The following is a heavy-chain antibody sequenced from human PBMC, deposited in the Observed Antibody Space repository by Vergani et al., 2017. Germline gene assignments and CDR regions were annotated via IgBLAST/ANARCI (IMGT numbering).Heavy chain of an antibody. V-gene: IGHV3-23*04. CDR2: IVGSGSTT. Sequence: EVQLVESGGGLVQSGGSLRLSCAASGFTFSNSAVSWVRQAPGRGLAWVSGIVGSGSTTYYADSVKGRFTISRDNSKNTLSLQMNSLRAEDTAIYYCAKVFYQDSATYKRPVFDFWGQGTLVTVSS. J-gene: IGHJ4*02. CDR1: GFTFSNSA. CDR3: AKVFYQDSATYKRPVFDF. D-gene: IGHD1-1*01.